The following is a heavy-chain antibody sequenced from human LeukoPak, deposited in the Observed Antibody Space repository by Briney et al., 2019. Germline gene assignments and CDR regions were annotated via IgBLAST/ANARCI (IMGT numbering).Heavy chain of an antibody. V-gene: IGHV4-4*07. Sequence: SESLSLTCTVSGGSISIYYWNWIRQPAGKGLEWIGRIFTSGITNYNPSLKSRVTMSVDTSKNQFSLNLSSVIAADTAIYYCARETSGTYYNPLGYMDVWGKGTTVTVSS. CDR2: IFTSGIT. CDR1: GGSISIYY. D-gene: IGHD3-10*01. J-gene: IGHJ6*03. CDR3: ARETSGTYYNPLGYMDV.